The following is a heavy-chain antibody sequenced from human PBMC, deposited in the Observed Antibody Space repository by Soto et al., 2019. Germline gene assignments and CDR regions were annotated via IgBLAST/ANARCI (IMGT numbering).Heavy chain of an antibody. D-gene: IGHD1-1*01. CDR2: ISAYNGNT. CDR1: GYSFTSYG. CDR3: ARDLQNDYYYYGMDV. V-gene: IGHV1-18*01. Sequence: ASVKVSCKASGYSFTSYGISWLLQAPGQGLEWMGWISAYNGNTNYAQKLQGRVTMATDTSTSTAYMELRSLRSDDTAVYYCARDLQNDYYYYGMDVWGQGTTVTVSS. J-gene: IGHJ6*02.